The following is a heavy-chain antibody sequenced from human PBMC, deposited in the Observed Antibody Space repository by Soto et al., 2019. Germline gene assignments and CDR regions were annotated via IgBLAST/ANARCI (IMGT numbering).Heavy chain of an antibody. J-gene: IGHJ3*02. D-gene: IGHD3-22*01. CDR3: ARDYYDSSGHLLAFDI. V-gene: IGHV3-66*01. CDR1: GFTVSSNY. CDR2: IYSGGST. Sequence: PGGSLRLSCAASGFTVSSNYMTWVRQAPGKGLEWVSTIYSGGSTYYADSVRGRFTISRYNSKNTLYLQMNSLRAEDTAMYFCARDYYDSSGHLLAFDIWGQGTMVTVSS.